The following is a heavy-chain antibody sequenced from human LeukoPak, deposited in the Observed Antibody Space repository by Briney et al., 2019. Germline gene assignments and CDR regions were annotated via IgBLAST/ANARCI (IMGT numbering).Heavy chain of an antibody. D-gene: IGHD4-17*01. CDR3: VKVSDGDYVDY. CDR1: GFTFSSYA. J-gene: IGHJ4*02. V-gene: IGHV3-64D*06. CDR2: ISSNGGST. Sequence: GGSLRLSCSASGFTFSSYAVHWVRQAPGKGLEYVSAISSNGGSTYYADSVKGRFTISRDNSKNTLYLQMSSLRAEDTAVYYCVKVSDGDYVDYWGQGTLVTVSS.